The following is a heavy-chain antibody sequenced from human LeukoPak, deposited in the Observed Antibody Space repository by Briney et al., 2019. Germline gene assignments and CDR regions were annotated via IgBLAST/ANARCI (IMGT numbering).Heavy chain of an antibody. CDR2: IYYSGST. D-gene: IGHD2-2*01. V-gene: IGHV4-59*01. Sequence: SETLSLTCTVSGGSISSYYWSWIRQPPGKGLEWIGYIYYSGSTNYNPSLKSRVTISVDTSKNQFSLKLSSVPAADTAVYYCAREAIQRGSYFDYWGQGTLVTVPS. CDR3: AREAIQRGSYFDY. CDR1: GGSISSYY. J-gene: IGHJ4*02.